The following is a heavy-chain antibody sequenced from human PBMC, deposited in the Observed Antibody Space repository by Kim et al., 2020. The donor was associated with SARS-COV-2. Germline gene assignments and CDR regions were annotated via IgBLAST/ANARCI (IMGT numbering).Heavy chain of an antibody. J-gene: IGHJ4*02. Sequence: ASVKVSCKASGYTFPSYTMHWVRQAPGQRLEWMGWINPGNGNTKYSQKFQGRITITSDTSASTVYMELSSLRSEDTAVYYCAREINRVGYGSGSYYDYWGQGTWSPPPQ. V-gene: IGHV1-3*01. D-gene: IGHD3-10*01. CDR1: GYTFPSYT. CDR3: AREINRVGYGSGSYYDY. CDR2: INPGNGNT.